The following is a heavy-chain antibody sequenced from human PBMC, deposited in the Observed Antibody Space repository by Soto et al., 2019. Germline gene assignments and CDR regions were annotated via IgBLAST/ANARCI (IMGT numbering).Heavy chain of an antibody. J-gene: IGHJ4*02. CDR3: ANEEGYSSSWGLYDY. D-gene: IGHD6-13*01. CDR2: ISGSGGST. CDR1: GFTFSSYA. Sequence: EVQLLESGGGLVQPGGSLRLSCAASGFTFSSYAMSWVRQAPGKGLEWVSAISGSGGSTYYADSVKGQFTISRDNPKNTLYLQMNSMRAEDTAVYYCANEEGYSSSWGLYDYWGQGTLVTVSS. V-gene: IGHV3-23*01.